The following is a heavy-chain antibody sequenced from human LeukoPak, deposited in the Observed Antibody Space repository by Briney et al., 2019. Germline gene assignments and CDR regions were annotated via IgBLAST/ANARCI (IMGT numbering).Heavy chain of an antibody. D-gene: IGHD5-12*01. CDR1: GGSFSGYY. V-gene: IGHV4-34*01. CDR3: TKSGYSGYDPPDY. J-gene: IGHJ4*02. Sequence: SETLSLTCAVYGGSFSGYYWSWIRQPPGKGLEWIGEINHSGSTNYNPSLKSRVTISVDTSKNQFSLKLSSVTAADTAVYYCTKSGYSGYDPPDYWGQGTLVTVSS. CDR2: INHSGST.